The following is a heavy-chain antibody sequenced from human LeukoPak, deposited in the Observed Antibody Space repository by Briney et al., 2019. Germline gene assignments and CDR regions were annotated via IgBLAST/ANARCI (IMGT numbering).Heavy chain of an antibody. CDR1: GFTFSSYS. Sequence: GGSLRLSCAASGFTFSSYSMNWVRQAPGKGLEWVSSIRTSSSYIYYADLVKGRFTISRDNTKNSLYLQMNSLRAEDTAVYYCARCLEGGDILTGSGYWGQGTLVTVSS. CDR2: IRTSSSYI. V-gene: IGHV3-21*01. D-gene: IGHD3-9*01. J-gene: IGHJ4*02. CDR3: ARCLEGGDILTGSGY.